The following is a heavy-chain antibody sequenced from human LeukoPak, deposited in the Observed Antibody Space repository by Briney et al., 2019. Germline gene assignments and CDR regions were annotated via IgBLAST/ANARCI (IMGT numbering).Heavy chain of an antibody. CDR1: GVTFSSHS. CDR2: ISNDGTST. Sequence: PGGSLRLSCAASGVTFSSHSMHWVRQAPGKGLVWVSGISNDGTSTTYADSVKGRFTISRDNAKNTQYLQMHSLRAEDTAVYSCARGWFGPDSCGQGTLVTVSS. CDR3: ARGWFGPDS. V-gene: IGHV3-74*01. D-gene: IGHD3-10*01. J-gene: IGHJ5*01.